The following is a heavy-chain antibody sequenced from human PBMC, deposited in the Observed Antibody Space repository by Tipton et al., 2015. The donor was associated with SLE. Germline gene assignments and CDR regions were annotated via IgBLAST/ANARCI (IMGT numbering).Heavy chain of an antibody. CDR2: IIPMFGTV. CDR3: GGGDSDGHIGGAY. Sequence: QLVQSGAEVKKPGSSVKVSCEASGGTFSDHNIQWVRQAPEQGLEWMGGIIPMFGTVFYAQRFQGRVRITADASTTTVYMELSSLTSEDTAVYYCGGGDSDGHIGGAYWGQGTLVTVSS. J-gene: IGHJ4*02. V-gene: IGHV1-69*01. D-gene: IGHD2-21*01. CDR1: GGTFSDHN.